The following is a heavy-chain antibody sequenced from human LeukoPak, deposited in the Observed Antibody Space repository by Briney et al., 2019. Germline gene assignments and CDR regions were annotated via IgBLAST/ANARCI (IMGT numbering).Heavy chain of an antibody. D-gene: IGHD1-1*01. J-gene: IGHJ6*03. CDR1: GYTFTSYT. Sequence: ASVKVSCKGSGYTFTSYTMNWVRQAPGQGLEWIGCINTNTEKPTYAQGFTGRFVFSLDTSVSTAYLQISSLKAEDTAVYYCARGMSNSPYYFYYYMDVWGKGTTVTVSS. CDR2: INTNTEKP. CDR3: ARGMSNSPYYFYYYMDV. V-gene: IGHV7-4-1*02.